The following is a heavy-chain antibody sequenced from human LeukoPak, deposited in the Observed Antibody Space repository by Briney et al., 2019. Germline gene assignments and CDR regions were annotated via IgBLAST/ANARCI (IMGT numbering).Heavy chain of an antibody. J-gene: IGHJ6*03. Sequence: GESLKISCKGSGYRFTSYWIGWVRQMPGKGLEWMGIIYPGDSDTRYSPSFQGQITISVDKSISTAYVQWSSLKASDTAMYYCARQGSGYSPTYYYYMDVWGKGTTVTISS. CDR1: GYRFTSYW. V-gene: IGHV5-51*01. CDR3: ARQGSGYSPTYYYYMDV. D-gene: IGHD5-18*01. CDR2: IYPGDSDT.